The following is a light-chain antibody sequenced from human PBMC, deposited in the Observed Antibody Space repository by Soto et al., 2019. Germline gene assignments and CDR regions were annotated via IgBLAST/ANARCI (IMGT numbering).Light chain of an antibody. CDR3: SSYTSISSLGV. CDR2: EVS. V-gene: IGLV2-14*01. J-gene: IGLJ3*02. Sequence: QSVLTQPASVSGSPGESITISCTGTSSDVGGYNYVSWYQQYPGKVPKLLIYEVSNRPSGVSNRFSGSKSGNTASLTISRLRAEDEADYYCSSYTSISSLGVFGGGTQLTVL. CDR1: SSDVGGYNY.